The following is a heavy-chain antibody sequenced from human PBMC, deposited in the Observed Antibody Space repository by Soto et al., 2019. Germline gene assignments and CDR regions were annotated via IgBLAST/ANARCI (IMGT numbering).Heavy chain of an antibody. CDR3: AREGRLQSLDY. J-gene: IGHJ4*02. CDR1: GGSISDPDYY. V-gene: IGHV4-30-4*01. CDR2: IFYNGET. Sequence: QVQLQESGPGLVKPSQILSLTCTVSGGSISDPDYYWSWIRQPPGKGLEWIATIFYNGETSYNPSLKSRLSMSVDTSKNQFSLSLSSVTASDTAVYFCAREGRLQSLDYWGQGTLVTVSS. D-gene: IGHD4-4*01.